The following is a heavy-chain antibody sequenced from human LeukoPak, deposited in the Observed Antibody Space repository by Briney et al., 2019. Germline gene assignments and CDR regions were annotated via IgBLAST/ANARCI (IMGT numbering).Heavy chain of an antibody. J-gene: IGHJ4*02. V-gene: IGHV1-69*13. D-gene: IGHD6-19*01. CDR2: IIPIFGTA. Sequence: SVKVSCKASGGTFSSCAISWVRQAPGQGLEWMGGIIPIFGTANYAQKFQGRVTITADESTSTAYMELSSLRSEDTAVYYCAREILSSGPVDYWGQGTLVTVSS. CDR1: GGTFSSCA. CDR3: AREILSSGPVDY.